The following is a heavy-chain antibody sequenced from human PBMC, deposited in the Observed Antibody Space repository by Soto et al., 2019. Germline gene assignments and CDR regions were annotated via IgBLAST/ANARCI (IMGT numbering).Heavy chain of an antibody. CDR2: IKEDGSER. CDR3: ARGRGYNDN. J-gene: IGHJ4*02. CDR1: GFTFSIYW. V-gene: IGHV3-7*01. D-gene: IGHD5-12*01. Sequence: GGSLRLSCAASGFTFSIYWMTWVRQAPGKGLEWVAYIKEDGSERDYVDSVKGRFTISRDNAKTSLYLQMNSLRAEDTAVYYCARGRGYNDNWGQGTLVTVSS.